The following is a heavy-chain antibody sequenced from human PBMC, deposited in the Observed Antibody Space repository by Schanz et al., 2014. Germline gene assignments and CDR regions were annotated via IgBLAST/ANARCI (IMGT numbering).Heavy chain of an antibody. CDR1: GFTFSDYW. CDR3: AKKVPAYNPFDS. CDR2: IKHDGSVK. V-gene: IGHV3-7*05. D-gene: IGHD1-1*01. J-gene: IGHJ4*02. Sequence: EVQLVESGGGLVQPGGSLRLSCTASGFTFSDYWMSWVRQAPGKGPEWVANIKHDGSVKDYVDSVEGRFTISRDNAKRSLFLQMNSLRAEDTAVYFCAKKVPAYNPFDSWGQGTLVTVSS.